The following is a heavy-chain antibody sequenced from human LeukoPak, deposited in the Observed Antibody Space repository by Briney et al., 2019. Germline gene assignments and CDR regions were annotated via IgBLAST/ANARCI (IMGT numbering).Heavy chain of an antibody. CDR1: GYTFTSYG. CDR3: ARVEYGYCSSTSCSNLYYGMDV. D-gene: IGHD2-2*03. J-gene: IGHJ6*02. V-gene: IGHV1-18*01. CDR2: ISAYNGNT. Sequence: ASVKVSCKASGYTFTSYGIRWVRPAPGQGLEWMGWISAYNGNTNYAQKLQGRVTMTTDTSTSTAYMELRSLRSDDTAVYYCARVEYGYCSSTSCSNLYYGMDVWGQGTTVTVSS.